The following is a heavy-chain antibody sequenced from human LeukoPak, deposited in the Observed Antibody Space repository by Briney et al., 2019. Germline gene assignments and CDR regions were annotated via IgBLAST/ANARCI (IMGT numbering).Heavy chain of an antibody. CDR2: IKSDGSST. J-gene: IGHJ4*02. D-gene: IGHD3/OR15-3a*01. CDR3: ARGSTTIFGLVTL. CDR1: GFTLSSYW. V-gene: IGHV3-74*01. Sequence: PGGSLSLSCAASGFTLSSYWMHWVRQVPGKGPLWVSRIKSDGSSTSYADSVKGRFTISRDNAKNSLYLQMNSLRVEDTAVYYCARGSTTIFGLVTLWGQGTLVTVSS.